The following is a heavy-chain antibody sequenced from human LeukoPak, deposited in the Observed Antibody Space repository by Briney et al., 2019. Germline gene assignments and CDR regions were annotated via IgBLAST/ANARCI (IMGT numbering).Heavy chain of an antibody. CDR2: IIPTLGIA. V-gene: IGHV1-69*04. J-gene: IGHJ4*02. Sequence: SVKVSCKASGGTFSSYTISWVRQAPGQGLEWMGRIIPTLGIANYAQKFQGRVTITADKSTSTAYMELSSLRSEDTAVYYCARDSPRHGDYWGQGTLVTVSS. CDR3: ARDSPRHGDY. CDR1: GGTFSSYT.